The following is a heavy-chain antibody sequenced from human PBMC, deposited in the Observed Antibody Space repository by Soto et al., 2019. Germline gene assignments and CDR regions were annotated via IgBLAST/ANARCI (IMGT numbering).Heavy chain of an antibody. CDR3: ARERDYGDYDFDY. CDR2: IWYDGSNK. J-gene: IGHJ4*02. Sequence: RRSGAGCGVTVSSSGLHWVRQDPGKGLEWVAVIWYDGSNKYYADSVKGRFTISRDNSKNTLYLQMNSLRAEDTAVYYCARERDYGDYDFDYWGQGTLVTVSS. V-gene: IGHV3-33*01. CDR1: GVTVSSSG. D-gene: IGHD4-17*01.